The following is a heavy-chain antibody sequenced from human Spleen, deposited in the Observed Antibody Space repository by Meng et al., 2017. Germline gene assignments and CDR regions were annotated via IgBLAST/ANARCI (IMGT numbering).Heavy chain of an antibody. D-gene: IGHD2-15*01. CDR3: ARMGVVVKGRTPLYYFDY. CDR2: IFYSGTT. V-gene: IGHV4-59*02. CDR1: RGSVSSYY. Sequence: VQLQESGPGLAKPSQTLPLTCTVSRGSVSSYYWSWIRQPPGKGLEWIGFIFYSGTTNLNPSLKSRLSITVDTSKDQFSLNLTSVTAADTAVYYCARMGVVVKGRTPLYYFDYWGHGTLVTVSS. J-gene: IGHJ4*01.